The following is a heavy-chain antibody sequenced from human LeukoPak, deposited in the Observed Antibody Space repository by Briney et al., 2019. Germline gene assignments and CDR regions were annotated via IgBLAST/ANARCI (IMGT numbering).Heavy chain of an antibody. J-gene: IGHJ4*02. CDR3: TTPSPGSLRGTDY. D-gene: IGHD3-16*01. V-gene: IGHV3-15*01. CDR1: GFTLSNAW. Sequence: GGSLRLSCAGSGFTLSNAWLSWVRQAPGKGLEWVGRIKSKTDGGTTDYAAPVKGRFTISRDDSKNTLYLQMNSLKTEDTAVYYCTTPSPGSLRGTDYWGQGTLVTVSS. CDR2: IKSKTDGGTT.